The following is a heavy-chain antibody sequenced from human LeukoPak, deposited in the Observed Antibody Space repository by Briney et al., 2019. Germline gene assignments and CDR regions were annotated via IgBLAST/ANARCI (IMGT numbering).Heavy chain of an antibody. CDR1: GFTFSTYW. V-gene: IGHV3-74*01. J-gene: IGHJ3*02. Sequence: GGSLRLSCAASGFTFSTYWMHWVRQAPGKGLVWVSHTNSDGSSTTYADSVKGRFTISRDNAKNTLYLQMNSLRAEDTAVYYCARGLVVGGSGVWAFDIWGQGTMVTVSS. D-gene: IGHD1-26*01. CDR2: TNSDGSST. CDR3: ARGLVVGGSGVWAFDI.